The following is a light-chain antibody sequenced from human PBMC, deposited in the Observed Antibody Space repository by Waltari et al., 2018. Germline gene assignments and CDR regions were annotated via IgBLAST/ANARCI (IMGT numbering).Light chain of an antibody. CDR2: DVG. CDR1: SPHLRPYNF. Sequence: QSALPQPAPVSGSPGQSITIPFPASSPHLRPYNFFPWYQQHPGKVPKLILYDVGNRPSGISHRFSASKSGNTASLTISGLQEEDEGEYYCSSYTTSTTLLFGTGTRLTVL. J-gene: IGLJ1*01. V-gene: IGLV2-14*01. CDR3: SSYTTSTTLL.